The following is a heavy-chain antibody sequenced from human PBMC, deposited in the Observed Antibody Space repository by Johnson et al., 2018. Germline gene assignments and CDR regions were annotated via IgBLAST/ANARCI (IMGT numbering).Heavy chain of an antibody. CDR2: IIPIFGTA. CDR3: ARERPGHRYGSGASLGNYYFYGMDV. J-gene: IGHJ6*02. CDR1: GGTFSSYA. Sequence: QVQLVQSGAEVKKPGSSVKVSCKASGGTFSSYAISWVRQAPGQGLEWMGGIIPIFGTANYAQKFQGRVTITADESQGTAYLERSRLGSEDTAGYYWARERPGHRYGSGASLGNYYFYGMDVWGQGTTVTVSS. V-gene: IGHV1-69*12. D-gene: IGHD5-18*01.